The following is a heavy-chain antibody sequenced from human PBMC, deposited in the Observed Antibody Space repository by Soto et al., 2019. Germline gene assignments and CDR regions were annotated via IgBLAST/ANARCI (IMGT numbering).Heavy chain of an antibody. Sequence: QVQLVQSGAEVKKPGASVKVSCKASGYTFTSYDINWVRQATGQGLEWMGWMNPNSGNTGYAQKFQGRVTMTRNTSISTDYMELSRLRSEATAVYYCASGKYSSSWYFLPFDPWGQGTLVTVSS. D-gene: IGHD6-13*01. CDR1: GYTFTSYD. CDR3: ASGKYSSSWYFLPFDP. J-gene: IGHJ5*02. V-gene: IGHV1-8*01. CDR2: MNPNSGNT.